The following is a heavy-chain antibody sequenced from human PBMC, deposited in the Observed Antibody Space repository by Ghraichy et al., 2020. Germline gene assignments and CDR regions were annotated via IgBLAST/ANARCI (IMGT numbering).Heavy chain of an antibody. Sequence: ASVKVSCKASGYTFTSYAMHWVRQAPGQRLEWMGWINAGNGNTKYSQKFQGRVTITRDTSASTAYMELSSLRSEDTAVYYCARDDEWNDAFDIWGQGTMVTVSS. V-gene: IGHV1-3*01. J-gene: IGHJ3*02. CDR1: GYTFTSYA. CDR3: ARDDEWNDAFDI. CDR2: INAGNGNT. D-gene: IGHD1-1*01.